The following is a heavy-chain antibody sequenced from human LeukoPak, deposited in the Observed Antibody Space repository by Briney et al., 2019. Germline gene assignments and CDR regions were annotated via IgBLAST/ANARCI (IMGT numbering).Heavy chain of an antibody. D-gene: IGHD7-27*01. CDR2: IYYSGST. J-gene: IGHJ4*02. Sequence: SETLSLTCTVSGGSISSYYWSWIRQPPGKGLEWIGYIYYSGSTNYNPSLKSRVTISVDTSKNQFSLKLSSVTAADTAVYYCAREVLGIWDYWGQGTLVTVSS. CDR3: AREVLGIWDY. CDR1: GGSISSYY. V-gene: IGHV4-59*01.